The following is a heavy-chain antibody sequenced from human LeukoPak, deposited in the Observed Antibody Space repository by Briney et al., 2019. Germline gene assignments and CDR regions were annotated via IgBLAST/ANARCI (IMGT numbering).Heavy chain of an antibody. CDR2: ISSSSSSYI. Sequence: GGSLRLSCAASGFTFSSYSMNWVRQAPGKGLEWVSSISSSSSSYIYYADSVKGRFTISRDNAKNSLYLQMNSLRAEDTAVYYCAREGNDILTGSGYFDYWGQGTLVTVSS. CDR3: AREGNDILTGSGYFDY. D-gene: IGHD3-9*01. V-gene: IGHV3-21*01. J-gene: IGHJ4*02. CDR1: GFTFSSYS.